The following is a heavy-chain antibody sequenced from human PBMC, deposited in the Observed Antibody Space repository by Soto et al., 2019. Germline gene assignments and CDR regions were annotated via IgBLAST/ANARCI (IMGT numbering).Heavy chain of an antibody. CDR1: GGSFSGYY. CDR3: ARESHDILTGPPWVWYFDL. Sequence: QVQLQQWGAGPLRPLETLSLTCGVSGGSFSGYYWAWIRQSPGKGLEWIGEINDRGSINYNPSLKRRGSITVSTTKNHYSLKLRSVTTADTAVYYCARESHDILTGPPWVWYFDLWGRGTLVTVSS. J-gene: IGHJ2*01. D-gene: IGHD3-9*01. CDR2: INDRGSI. V-gene: IGHV4-34*01.